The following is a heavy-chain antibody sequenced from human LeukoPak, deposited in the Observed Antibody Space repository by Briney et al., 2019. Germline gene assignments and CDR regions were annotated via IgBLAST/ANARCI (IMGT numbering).Heavy chain of an antibody. CDR1: GYTFTGYY. J-gene: IGHJ4*02. Sequence: ASVKVSCKASGYTFTGYYMHWVRQAPGQGLEWMGWINPNSGGTNYAQKFQGRVTMTRDTSISTAYMELSRLRSGDMAVYYCARVPIVGATSWGFDFWGQGTLVTVSS. CDR3: ARVPIVGATSWGFDF. D-gene: IGHD1-26*01. CDR2: INPNSGGT. V-gene: IGHV1-2*02.